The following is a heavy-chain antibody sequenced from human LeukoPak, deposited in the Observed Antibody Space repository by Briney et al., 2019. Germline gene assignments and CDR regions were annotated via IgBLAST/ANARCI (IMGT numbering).Heavy chain of an antibody. CDR3: ARLGIVGATLNYFDS. V-gene: IGHV5-51*01. Sequence: GESLKISCGGSGYSFATYWIVWVRQMPGKGLEWMGSIYPADSDTRYSPSFQGQVTISADRSISTAFLQWSSLKASDTAIYYCARLGIVGATLNYFDSWGQGTLVTVSS. J-gene: IGHJ4*02. CDR2: IYPADSDT. CDR1: GYSFATYW. D-gene: IGHD1-26*01.